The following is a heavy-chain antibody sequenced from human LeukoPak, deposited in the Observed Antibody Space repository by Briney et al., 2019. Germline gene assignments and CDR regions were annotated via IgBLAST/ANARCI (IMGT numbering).Heavy chain of an antibody. CDR3: AKGSSSSFLLDY. V-gene: IGHV3-30*18. J-gene: IGHJ4*02. CDR2: ISYDGSNK. CDR1: GFTFSSYG. D-gene: IGHD6-6*01. Sequence: GGSLRLSCAASGFTFSSYGMHWVRQAPGKGLEWVAVISYDGSNKYYADSVKGRFTISRDNSKNTLYLQMNSLRAEDTAVYYCAKGSSSSFLLDYWGQGTLVTVSS.